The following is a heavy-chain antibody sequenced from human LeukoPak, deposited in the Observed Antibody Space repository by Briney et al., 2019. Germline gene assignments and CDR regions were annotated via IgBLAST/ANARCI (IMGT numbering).Heavy chain of an antibody. CDR1: GFTSSSYW. V-gene: IGHV3-74*01. CDR3: ARGGYYVSGSFDC. Sequence: GGSLRLSCAASGFTSSSYWMHWVRQAPGKGLVCVSRTNSDGSSTYYADSVKGRFTISKDNAENTVYLQMNSLRADDTAVYYCARGGYYVSGSFDCWGQGTLVTVSS. J-gene: IGHJ4*02. CDR2: TNSDGSST. D-gene: IGHD3-10*01.